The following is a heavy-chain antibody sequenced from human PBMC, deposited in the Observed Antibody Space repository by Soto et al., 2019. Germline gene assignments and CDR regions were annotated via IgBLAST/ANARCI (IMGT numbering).Heavy chain of an antibody. D-gene: IGHD3-3*01. V-gene: IGHV4-28*03. Sequence: PSETLSLTCAVSGDSISSSKWWSWVRQPPGKGLEWIGYINYSGSTNYNPSLKSRVTISVDTSKNQLSLRLSSLTAADTAVYYCARVRGPGSEIYRLDYWGQGTQVTVSS. CDR1: GDSISSSKW. CDR2: INYSGST. J-gene: IGHJ4*02. CDR3: ARVRGPGSEIYRLDY.